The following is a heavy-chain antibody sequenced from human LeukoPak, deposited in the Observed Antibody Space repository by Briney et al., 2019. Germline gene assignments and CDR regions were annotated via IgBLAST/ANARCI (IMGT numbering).Heavy chain of an antibody. V-gene: IGHV3-7*01. CDR2: IKEDGSDK. Sequence: GGSLRLSCAASGFTLSSYWMSWVRQAPGKGLEWVANIKEDGSDKYYVDSVKGRFTISRDNAKNSLYLQMNSLRAEDTAVYYCARASAVAGTREYWGQGTLVTVSS. CDR3: ARASAVAGTREY. D-gene: IGHD6-19*01. J-gene: IGHJ4*02. CDR1: GFTLSSYW.